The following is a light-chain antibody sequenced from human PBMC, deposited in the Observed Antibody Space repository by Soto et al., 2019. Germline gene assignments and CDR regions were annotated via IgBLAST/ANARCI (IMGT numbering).Light chain of an antibody. CDR3: QQFNSYPRT. J-gene: IGKJ1*01. V-gene: IGKV1-9*01. CDR2: AAS. CDR1: QGIANY. Sequence: GDRVTISCRASQGIANYLAWYQQKPGTAPKLLIYAASTLQSGVPSRFSGSGSGAEFTLTISSLQPEDFATYYCQQFNSYPRTFGQGTKVDTK.